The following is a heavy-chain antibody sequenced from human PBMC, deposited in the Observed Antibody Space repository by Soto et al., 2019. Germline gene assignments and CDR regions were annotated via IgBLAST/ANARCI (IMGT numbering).Heavy chain of an antibody. J-gene: IGHJ4*02. D-gene: IGHD3-10*01. CDR3: ERSGRLHGSGSYYQAH. V-gene: IGHV1-46*01. Sequence: GASVKVSCKASGYTFTSYYMHWVRQAPGQGLEWMGIINPSGGSTSYAQKFQGRVTMTRDTSTSTVYMELSSLRSEDTAVYYFERSGRLHGSGSYYQAHRGQGTLVNVSS. CDR2: INPSGGST. CDR1: GYTFTSYY.